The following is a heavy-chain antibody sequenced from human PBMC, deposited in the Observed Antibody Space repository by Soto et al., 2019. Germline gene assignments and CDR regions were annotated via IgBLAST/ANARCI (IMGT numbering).Heavy chain of an antibody. J-gene: IGHJ6*02. CDR2: IYHTGTT. D-gene: IGHD2-21*02. CDR1: GGSSISGGYS. V-gene: IGHV4-30-2*01. CDR3: ARDLWGYCGTDCYPLDV. Sequence: PSETLSLTCAFSGGSSISGGYSWSWIRQPPGKGLEWIGYIYHTGTTYYNPSLKSRVTISVDTSKNQFSLKLNSVTAADTAVYYCARDLWGYCGTDCYPLDVWGQGTTVTVSS.